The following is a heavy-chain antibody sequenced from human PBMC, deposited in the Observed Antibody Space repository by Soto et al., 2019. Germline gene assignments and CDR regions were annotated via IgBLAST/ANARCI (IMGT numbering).Heavy chain of an antibody. Sequence: GGSLRLSCAASGFTLSGYWMNWVRQAPWKGLEWVANIKQDGSERNYVDSVKGRFTISRDNAKNTVYLQMNSLRAEDTAVYYCARDDVQVYGGRCYRVLNDFWSKGTSDIVSS. CDR1: GFTLSGYW. V-gene: IGHV3-7*01. J-gene: IGHJ6*04. CDR2: IKQDGSER. CDR3: ARDDVQVYGGRCYRVLNDF. D-gene: IGHD2-15*01.